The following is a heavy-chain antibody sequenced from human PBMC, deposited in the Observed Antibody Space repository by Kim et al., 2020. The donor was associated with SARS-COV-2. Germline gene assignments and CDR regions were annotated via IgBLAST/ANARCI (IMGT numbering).Heavy chain of an antibody. CDR1: GYTFTDYW. J-gene: IGHJ4*02. CDR2: IYPSDSDT. V-gene: IGHV5-51*01. Sequence: ESLKISCKGSGYTFTDYWIGWVRQIPGRGLEWMGIIYPSDSDTRYSPSFQGQVTISADKSIATAYLQWSSLKASDTAIYFCARHGGIGPRRNYFDYWGQGTLVTVSS. CDR3: ARHGGIGPRRNYFDY. D-gene: IGHD6-6*01.